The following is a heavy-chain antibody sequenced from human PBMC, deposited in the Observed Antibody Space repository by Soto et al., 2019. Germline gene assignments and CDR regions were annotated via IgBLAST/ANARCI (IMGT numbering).Heavy chain of an antibody. J-gene: IGHJ3*02. CDR2: IIPIFGTA. Sequence: QVQLVQSGAEVKKPGSSVKVSCKASGGTFSSYAISWVRQAPGQGLEWMGGIIPIFGTANYAQKFQGRVTITADESTSTAYMELSSLRSEDTAVYYCARGYYDSSGCQHIKIYAFDIWGQGTMVTVSS. V-gene: IGHV1-69*01. D-gene: IGHD3-22*01. CDR3: ARGYYDSSGCQHIKIYAFDI. CDR1: GGTFSSYA.